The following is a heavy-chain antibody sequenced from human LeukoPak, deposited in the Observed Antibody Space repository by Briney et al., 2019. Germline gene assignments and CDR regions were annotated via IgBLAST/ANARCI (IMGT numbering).Heavy chain of an antibody. J-gene: IGHJ4*02. CDR3: ARQTGSGLFILP. CDR2: IYYTGST. D-gene: IGHD3/OR15-3a*01. Sequence: SETLSLTCAVSGGSISSSNWWSWVRQPPGKGLEWIGTIYYTGSTYNNPSLKSRVTISGDTSKNQFSLKLSSVTAADTAVYYCARQTGSGLFILPGGQGTLVTVSS. V-gene: IGHV4-39*01. CDR1: GGSISSSNW.